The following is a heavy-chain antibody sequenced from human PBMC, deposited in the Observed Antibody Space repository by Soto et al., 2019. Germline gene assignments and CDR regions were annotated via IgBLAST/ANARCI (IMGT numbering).Heavy chain of an antibody. CDR2: IKQDGSEK. CDR3: ARKRFGVGATPFDY. D-gene: IGHD1-26*01. V-gene: IGHV3-7*01. CDR1: GFTFSSYW. J-gene: IGHJ4*02. Sequence: GGSLRLSCAASGFTFSSYWMSWVRQAPGKGLEWVANIKQDGSEKYYVDSVKGRFTISRDNAKNSLYLQMNSLRAEDTAVYYCARKRFGVGATPFDYWGQGTLVTVSS.